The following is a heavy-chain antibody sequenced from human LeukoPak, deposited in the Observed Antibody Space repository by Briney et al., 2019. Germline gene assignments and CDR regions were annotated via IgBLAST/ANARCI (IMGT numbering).Heavy chain of an antibody. V-gene: IGHV1-18*01. D-gene: IGHD2-2*01. CDR2: ISVKNGDT. CDR1: GYEASAYTFPKYE. CDR3: AREAAAMYQLWPSPTDY. J-gene: IGHJ4*02. Sequence: ASVKGSCKTSGYEASAYTFPKYEINWVRQAPGQSLERMGCISVKNGDTKYAQKIQDRVAMTTDTPTRTVYMELRSLRSDDTAVYYCAREAAAMYQLWPSPTDYWGQGTLVTVSS.